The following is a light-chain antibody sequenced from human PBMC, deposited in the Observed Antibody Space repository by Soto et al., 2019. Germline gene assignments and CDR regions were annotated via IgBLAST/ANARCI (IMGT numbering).Light chain of an antibody. J-gene: IGKJ1*01. Sequence: EILMTQSPATLSVSPGERATPSCRASQTISNNLAWNQQRPGQAPRLLIYAASTRATGIPARFSGSGSGAEFTLTISSLQSEDLATYYCQQYDPWPPEWTFGQGTKVDIK. CDR2: AAS. V-gene: IGKV3-15*01. CDR3: QQYDPWPPEWT. CDR1: QTISNN.